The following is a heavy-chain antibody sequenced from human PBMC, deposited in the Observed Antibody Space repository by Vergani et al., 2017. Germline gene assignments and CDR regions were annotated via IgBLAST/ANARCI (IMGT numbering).Heavy chain of an antibody. CDR3: AKDTAGYCSSTSGYAPGGWFDP. CDR2: ISGSGGST. CDR1: GFPFSSYA. D-gene: IGHD2-2*01. V-gene: IGHV3-23*01. Sequence: EVQLLESGGGLVQPGGSLRLSCAASGFPFSSYAMSWVRQAPGKGLEWVSAISGSGGSTYYADSVKGRFTISRDNSKSTLYLQMNSLRAEDTAVYYCAKDTAGYCSSTSGYAPGGWFDPWGQGTLVTVSS. J-gene: IGHJ5*02.